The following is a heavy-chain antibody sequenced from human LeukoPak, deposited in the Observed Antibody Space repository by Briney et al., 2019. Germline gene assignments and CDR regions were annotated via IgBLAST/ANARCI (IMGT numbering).Heavy chain of an antibody. J-gene: IGHJ4*02. D-gene: IGHD3-10*01. Sequence: GGSLRLSCAASGFIVSSNYMSWVLQAPGKGLEWVSAISGSGGSTYYADSVKGRFTISRDSSKNTLYLQMNSLRAEDTAVYYCAKGLLMGSWFGEFYFDYWGQGTLVTVSS. V-gene: IGHV3-23*01. CDR3: AKGLLMGSWFGEFYFDY. CDR2: ISGSGGST. CDR1: GFIVSSNY.